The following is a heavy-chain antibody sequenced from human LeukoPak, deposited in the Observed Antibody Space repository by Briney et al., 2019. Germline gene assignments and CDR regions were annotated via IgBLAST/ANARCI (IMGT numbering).Heavy chain of an antibody. CDR3: ARDQAPLLWFGESPLNWFDP. CDR2: ISAYNGNT. Sequence: ASVTVSCKASGYTFTSYGISWVRQAPGQGLEWMGWISAYNGNTNYAQKLQGRVTMTTDTSTSTAYMELRSLRSDDTAVYYCARDQAPLLWFGESPLNWFDPWGQGTLVTVSS. J-gene: IGHJ5*02. V-gene: IGHV1-18*01. CDR1: GYTFTSYG. D-gene: IGHD3-10*01.